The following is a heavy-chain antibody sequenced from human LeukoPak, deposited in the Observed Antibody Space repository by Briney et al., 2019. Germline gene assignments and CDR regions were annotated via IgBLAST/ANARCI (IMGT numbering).Heavy chain of an antibody. J-gene: IGHJ6*03. V-gene: IGHV3-21*01. CDR1: GFTFSSYG. CDR2: ITSSGTYI. CDR3: ARVIENGSGMYYYYYMDV. D-gene: IGHD3-10*01. Sequence: GGSLRLSCAASGFTFSSYGMNWVRQAPGKGLDWVSSITSSGTYIYYADSVRGRFTISRDNAKNSLYLQVSSLRAEDTAVYYCARVIENGSGMYYYYYMDVWGKGTTVTVSS.